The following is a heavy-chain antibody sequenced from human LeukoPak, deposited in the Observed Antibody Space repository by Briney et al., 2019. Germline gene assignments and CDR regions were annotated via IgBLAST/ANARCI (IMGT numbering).Heavy chain of an antibody. CDR3: AKDIGLGTNYFDY. V-gene: IGHV3-43*01. CDR2: ISWDGGST. CDR1: GFTFDDYT. D-gene: IGHD7-27*01. J-gene: IGHJ4*02. Sequence: GGSLRLSCAASGFTFDDYTMHWVRQAPGKGLEWVSLISWDGGSTYYADSMKGRFTISRDNSKNSLYLQMNSLRTEDTALYYCAKDIGLGTNYFDYWGQGTLVTVSS.